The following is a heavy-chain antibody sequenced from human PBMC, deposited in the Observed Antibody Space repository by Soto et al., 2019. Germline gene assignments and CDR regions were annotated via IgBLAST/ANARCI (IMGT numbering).Heavy chain of an antibody. CDR3: AKDPPWTVGPLDMDV. J-gene: IGHJ6*02. Sequence: GGSLRLSCVASGFAFSTHAMSWVRQAPGKGLEWVSTFSGSGGNIYYAESVKGRLTISRDDSKNTLYLQMDSLRVEDTAVYYCAKDPPWTVGPLDMDVWGQGTTVTVSS. CDR1: GFAFSTHA. CDR2: FSGSGGNI. V-gene: IGHV3-23*01. D-gene: IGHD1-26*01.